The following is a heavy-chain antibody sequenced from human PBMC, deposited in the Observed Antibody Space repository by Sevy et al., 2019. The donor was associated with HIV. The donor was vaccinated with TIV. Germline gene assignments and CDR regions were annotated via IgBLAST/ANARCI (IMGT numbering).Heavy chain of an antibody. D-gene: IGHD6-13*01. CDR1: GFTFSSDA. J-gene: IGHJ3*02. V-gene: IGHV3-23*01. CDR2: ISGSGGST. Sequence: GGSLRLSCAASGFTFSSDAMSWVLQAPGKGLEWVSAISGSGGSTYYADSVKGRFTISRDNSKNTLYLQMNSLRAEDTAVYYCANRGGRIAVAGTWYAFDIWGQGTMVTVSS. CDR3: ANRGGRIAVAGTWYAFDI.